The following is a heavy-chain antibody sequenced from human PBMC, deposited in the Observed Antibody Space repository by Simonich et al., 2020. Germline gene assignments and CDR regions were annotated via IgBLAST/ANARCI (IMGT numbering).Heavy chain of an antibody. J-gene: IGHJ4*02. CDR2: ISYDGSNK. V-gene: IGHV3-30*07. Sequence: GGGVVQPGRSLRLSCAASGLTFSSYAMHWVRQAPGKGLGWLAVISYDGSNKYYADSVMGRFTISRDNSKNTLYLQMKRLRAEDTAVYYCARDLVSAYYFDYWGQGTLVTVSS. CDR1: GLTFSSYA. CDR3: ARDLVSAYYFDY. D-gene: IGHD2-8*02.